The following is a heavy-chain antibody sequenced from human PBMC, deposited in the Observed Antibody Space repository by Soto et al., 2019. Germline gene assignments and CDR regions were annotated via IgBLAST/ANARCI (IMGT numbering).Heavy chain of an antibody. Sequence: QVQLVQSGAEVKKPGASVNVSCKASGYTFTSSYIHWVRQAPGQGFEWMGIINPSGGGTIYSQKLQGRVTLITDASTRTIYMDLNILRSEDTAVYYCARGPGAYGLDVWVQGTTVTVSS. D-gene: IGHD2-8*02. CDR2: INPSGGGT. CDR1: GYTFTSSY. J-gene: IGHJ6*02. CDR3: ARGPGAYGLDV. V-gene: IGHV1-46*01.